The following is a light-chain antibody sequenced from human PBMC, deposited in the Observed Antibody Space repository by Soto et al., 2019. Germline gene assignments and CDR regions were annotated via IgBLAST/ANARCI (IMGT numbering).Light chain of an antibody. CDR1: SSDVGRYNY. CDR3: SSYTITSTVV. Sequence: QSVLTQPASVSGSPGQSITISCTGTSSDVGRYNYVSWYQQHPGKAPKLMIYDFSRRPSGVSDRFSGSKSGNTASLTISGLQAEDEADYYCSSYTITSTVVFGGGTKLTVL. J-gene: IGLJ2*01. CDR2: DFS. V-gene: IGLV2-14*01.